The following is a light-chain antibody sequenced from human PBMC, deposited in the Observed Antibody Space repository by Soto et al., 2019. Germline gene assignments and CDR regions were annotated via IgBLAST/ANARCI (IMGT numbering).Light chain of an antibody. CDR3: PYYENSPYT. CDR1: QSVSSGY. V-gene: IGKV3-20*01. CDR2: GAS. Sequence: EIVLTQSPGTLSLSPGERATLSCRASQSVSSGYLAWYQQKPGQAPRLLIYGASSRAPGIPDRFSGSGSGTDFTLTISMLEPEAFVVYYCPYYENSPYTFGQGTNVDIK. J-gene: IGKJ3*01.